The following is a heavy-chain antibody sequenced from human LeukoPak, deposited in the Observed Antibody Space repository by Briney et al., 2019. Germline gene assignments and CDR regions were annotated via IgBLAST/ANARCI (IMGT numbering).Heavy chain of an antibody. V-gene: IGHV3-21*01. CDR2: ISSSSSYI. J-gene: IGHJ5*02. CDR1: GFTFSSYS. D-gene: IGHD6-6*01. Sequence: GGSLRLSCAASGFTFSSYSMNWVRQAPGKGLEWVSSISSSSSYIYYADSVKGRFTISRDNAKNTLYLQMNSLRAEDTAVYYCARDRPHNWFDPWGQGTLVTVSS. CDR3: ARDRPHNWFDP.